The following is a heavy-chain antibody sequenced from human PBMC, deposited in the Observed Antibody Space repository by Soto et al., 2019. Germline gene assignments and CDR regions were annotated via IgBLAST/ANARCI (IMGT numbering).Heavy chain of an antibody. V-gene: IGHV3-33*01. J-gene: IGHJ3*02. CDR2: IWYDGSNK. Sequence: QVQLVESGGGVVQPGRSLRLSCAASGFTFSSCGMHWVRQAPGKGLEWLAVIWYDGSNKYYSDSVKGRFTISRDNSKNTLYLQMNSLRAEDTAVYYCARDGDCSGGSCNQFPHAFDIWGQGTMVTVSS. CDR3: ARDGDCSGGSCNQFPHAFDI. D-gene: IGHD2-15*01. CDR1: GFTFSSCG.